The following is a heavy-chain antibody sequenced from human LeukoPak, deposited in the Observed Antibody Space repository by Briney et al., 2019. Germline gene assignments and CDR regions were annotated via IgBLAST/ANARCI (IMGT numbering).Heavy chain of an antibody. CDR2: ISAYNGNT. Sequence: ASVKVSCKASGYTFTNYGISWVRQAPGQGLEWMGWISAYNGNTNYAQKLQGRVIMTTDTSTSTAYMELRSLRSGDTAVYYCARDYCSSTSCSFLSWFDPWGQGTLVTVSS. J-gene: IGHJ5*02. V-gene: IGHV1-18*01. CDR1: GYTFTNYG. CDR3: ARDYCSSTSCSFLSWFDP. D-gene: IGHD2-2*01.